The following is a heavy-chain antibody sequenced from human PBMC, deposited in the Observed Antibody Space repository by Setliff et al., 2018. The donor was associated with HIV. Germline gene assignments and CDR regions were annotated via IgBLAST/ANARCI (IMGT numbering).Heavy chain of an antibody. V-gene: IGHV4-34*01. CDR1: GGSFSGYY. CDR3: ASGHEWLRN. Sequence: ETLSLTCAVYGGSFSGYYWSWIRQPPGKGLEWIGSIYHSGNTYYNPSLKSRVTISVDTSKNQISLRLRSVVAADTAVYYCASGHEWLRNWGQGTLVTVSS. J-gene: IGHJ4*02. CDR2: IYHSGNT. D-gene: IGHD5-12*01.